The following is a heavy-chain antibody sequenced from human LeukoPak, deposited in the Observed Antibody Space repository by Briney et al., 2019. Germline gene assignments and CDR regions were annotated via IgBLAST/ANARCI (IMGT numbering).Heavy chain of an antibody. V-gene: IGHV3-7*03. J-gene: IGHJ4*02. D-gene: IGHD1-14*01. CDR1: GFTFSSYW. CDR2: IKQDGSEK. Sequence: GGSLRLSCAAPGFTFSSYWMSWVRQAPGKGLEWVANIKQDGSEKYYVDSVKGRFTISRDNAKNSLYLQMNSLRAEDTAVYYCARAYNHLNWGQGTLVTVSS. CDR3: ARAYNHLN.